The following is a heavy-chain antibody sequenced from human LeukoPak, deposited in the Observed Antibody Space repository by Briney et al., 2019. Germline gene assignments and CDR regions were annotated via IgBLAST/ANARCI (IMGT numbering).Heavy chain of an antibody. J-gene: IGHJ4*02. V-gene: IGHV1-69*13. Sequence: ASVKVSCKASGGTFSSYAISLVRQAPGQGLEWMGGIIPIFGTANYAQKFQGRVTITADESTSTAYMELSSLRSEDTAVYYCARWGLGYCSGGSCYLDYWGQGTLVTVSS. D-gene: IGHD2-15*01. CDR3: ARWGLGYCSGGSCYLDY. CDR1: GGTFSSYA. CDR2: IIPIFGTA.